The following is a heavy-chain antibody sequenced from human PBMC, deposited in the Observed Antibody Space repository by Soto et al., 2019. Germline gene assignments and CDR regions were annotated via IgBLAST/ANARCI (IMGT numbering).Heavy chain of an antibody. D-gene: IGHD6-19*01. CDR1: GYTFTSYG. J-gene: IGHJ4*02. CDR3: ARDRIKGIAVAGTGSY. Sequence: RASVKISCKASGYTFTSYGISWVRQAPGQGLEWMGWISAYNGNTNYAQKLQGRVTMTTDTSTSTAYMELRSLRSDDTAVYYCARDRIKGIAVAGTGSYWGQGTLVTVSS. CDR2: ISAYNGNT. V-gene: IGHV1-18*01.